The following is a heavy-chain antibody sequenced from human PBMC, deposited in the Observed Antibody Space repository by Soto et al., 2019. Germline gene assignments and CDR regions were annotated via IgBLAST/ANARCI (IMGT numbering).Heavy chain of an antibody. CDR3: ARHTAMVYFDY. V-gene: IGHV4-31*03. Sequence: PSETLSLTCTVSGGSISSGGYYWSWIRQHPGKGLEWIGYIYYSGSTYYNPSLKSRVTISVDTSKNQFPLKLSSVTAADTAWYYCARHTAMVYFDYWGQGTLVTVSS. CDR2: IYYSGST. CDR1: GGSISSGGYY. J-gene: IGHJ4*02. D-gene: IGHD5-18*01.